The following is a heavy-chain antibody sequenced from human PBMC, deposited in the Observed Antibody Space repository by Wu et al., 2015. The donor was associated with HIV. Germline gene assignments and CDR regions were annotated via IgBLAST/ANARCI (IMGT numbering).Heavy chain of an antibody. D-gene: IGHD3-9*01. CDR1: GYTFTSYY. Sequence: QVQLVQSGAEVKKPGASVKVSCKASGYTFTSYYMHWVRQAPGQGLEWMGIINPSGGSTSYAQKFQGRVTMTRDTSTSTVYMELTKLKSDDTAVYYCARELTSWDYFFDYWGQGTLVTVSS. J-gene: IGHJ4*02. CDR3: ARELTSWDYFFDY. CDR2: INPSGGST. V-gene: IGHV1-46*01.